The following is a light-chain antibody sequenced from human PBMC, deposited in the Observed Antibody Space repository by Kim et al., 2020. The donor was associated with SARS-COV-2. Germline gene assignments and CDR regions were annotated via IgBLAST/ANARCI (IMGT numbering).Light chain of an antibody. CDR3: QQYGSSSFT. Sequence: EIVLTQSPATLSLSPGERATLSCGASQSVSRSYLAWYQQKPGLAPRLLIYDASSRATGIPDRFSGSGSGTDFTLTISRLEPEDFAVYYCQQYGSSSFTFGPGTKVDIK. CDR2: DAS. CDR1: QSVSRSY. J-gene: IGKJ3*01. V-gene: IGKV3D-20*01.